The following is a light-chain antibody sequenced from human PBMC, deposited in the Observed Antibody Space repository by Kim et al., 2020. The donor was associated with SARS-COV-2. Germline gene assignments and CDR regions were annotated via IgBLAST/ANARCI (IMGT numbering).Light chain of an antibody. J-gene: IGLJ2*01. CDR3: ASWDDSLSGIV. CDR2: RDN. Sequence: GQRGTISCTGSASNIGGNYVFWYQQVPPTAPKLLIFRDNLRPSGVPDRFSGSKSGTSASLAISGLRSEDDGDFYCASWDDSLSGIVFGGGTQLTVL. CDR1: ASNIGGNY. V-gene: IGLV1-47*01.